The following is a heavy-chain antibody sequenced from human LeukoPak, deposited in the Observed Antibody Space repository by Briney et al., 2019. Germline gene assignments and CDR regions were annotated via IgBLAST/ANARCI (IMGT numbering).Heavy chain of an antibody. CDR3: AGIPKLRFLEWLI. D-gene: IGHD3-3*01. Sequence: ASVKVSCKASGYTSTGYYLHWVRQAPGQGLEWMGWINPNSGGINYAQKFQGRVTMTRDTSISTAYMELTSLTSDDTAVYYCAGIPKLRFLEWLIWGQGTVVTVSS. V-gene: IGHV1-2*02. CDR2: INPNSGGI. CDR1: GYTSTGYY. J-gene: IGHJ3*02.